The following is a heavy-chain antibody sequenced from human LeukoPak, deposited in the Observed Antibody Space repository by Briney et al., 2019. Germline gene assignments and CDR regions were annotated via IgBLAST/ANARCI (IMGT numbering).Heavy chain of an antibody. CDR1: GFTFSSYS. CDR3: ARDFGRWFLDY. J-gene: IGHJ4*02. D-gene: IGHD4-23*01. CDR2: ISGSSSYI. V-gene: IGHV3-21*01. Sequence: GGSLRLSCAASGFTFSSYSMNWVRQAPGKGLEWVSSISGSSSYIYYADSVEGRFTISRHNAKNSLYLQMNSLRAEDTAVYYCARDFGRWFLDYWGQGTLVTVSS.